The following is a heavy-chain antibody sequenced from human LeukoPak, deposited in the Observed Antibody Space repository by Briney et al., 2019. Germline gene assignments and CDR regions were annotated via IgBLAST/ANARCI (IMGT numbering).Heavy chain of an antibody. D-gene: IGHD2-2*01. CDR3: ARPRESVVVPAAALDY. V-gene: IGHV1-18*01. CDR1: GYTFTSYD. CDR2: ISAYNGNT. Sequence: GASVKVSCKASGYTFTSYDISWVRQAPGQGLEWMGWISAYNGNTNYAQKLQGRVTMTTDTSTSTAYMELRSLRSDDTAVYYCARPRESVVVPAAALDYWGQGTLVTVSS. J-gene: IGHJ4*02.